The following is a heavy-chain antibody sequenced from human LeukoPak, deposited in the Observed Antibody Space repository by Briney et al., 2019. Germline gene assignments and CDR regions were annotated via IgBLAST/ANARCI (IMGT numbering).Heavy chain of an antibody. Sequence: GGSLRLSCAASGFTFSSYAMSWVRQAPGKGLEWVSAISGSGGSTYYADSVKGRFTISRDNSKNTLYLQMNSLRAEDTAVYYCAKDCGSEWLLSYYFDYWGQGTLVTVSS. D-gene: IGHD3-3*01. CDR3: AKDCGSEWLLSYYFDY. J-gene: IGHJ4*02. V-gene: IGHV3-23*01. CDR1: GFTFSSYA. CDR2: ISGSGGST.